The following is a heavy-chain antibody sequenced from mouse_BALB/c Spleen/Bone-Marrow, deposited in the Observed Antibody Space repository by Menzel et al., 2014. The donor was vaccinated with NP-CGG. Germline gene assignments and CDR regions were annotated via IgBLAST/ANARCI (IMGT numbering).Heavy chain of an antibody. CDR2: ISSGSSTI. CDR3: ARRYYGSSFSYFDY. Sequence: EVQGVESGGGLVQPGGSRKLSCAASGFTFSSFGMHWVRQAPEKGLEWVAYISSGSSTIYYADTVKGRFTISRDNPKSTLFLQMTSLRSEDTAMYYCARRYYGSSFSYFDYWGQGTTLTVSS. V-gene: IGHV5-17*02. J-gene: IGHJ2*01. CDR1: GFTFSSFG. D-gene: IGHD1-1*01.